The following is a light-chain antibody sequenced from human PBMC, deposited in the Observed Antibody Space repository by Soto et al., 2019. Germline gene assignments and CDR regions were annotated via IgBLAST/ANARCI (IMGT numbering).Light chain of an antibody. Sequence: DIQMTQSPASLSASVGDRVTITCRASQSISSYLNWYQQKPGKAPKLLIYAAFSLQSGVPSRFSGSGSGTDFTLTISRRQPEDCATYYCQQSYSTPRLAFGGGTKAEIK. V-gene: IGKV1-39*01. CDR3: QQSYSTPRLA. J-gene: IGKJ4*01. CDR1: QSISSY. CDR2: AAF.